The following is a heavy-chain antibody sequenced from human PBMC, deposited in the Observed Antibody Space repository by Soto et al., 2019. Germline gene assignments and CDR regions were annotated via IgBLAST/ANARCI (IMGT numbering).Heavy chain of an antibody. CDR1: GGSVNIGTYY. V-gene: IGHV4-61*01. CDR2: IYYSGST. D-gene: IGHD4-17*01. CDR3: ARDSLVDYGDYHNYYYYGMDV. Sequence: SETLSLTCTVPGGSVNIGTYYWSWIRQPPGKGLEWIGYIYYSGSTNYNPSLKSRVTISVDTSKNQFSLKLSSVTAADTAVYYCARDSLVDYGDYHNYYYYGMDVWGQGTTVTVSS. J-gene: IGHJ6*02.